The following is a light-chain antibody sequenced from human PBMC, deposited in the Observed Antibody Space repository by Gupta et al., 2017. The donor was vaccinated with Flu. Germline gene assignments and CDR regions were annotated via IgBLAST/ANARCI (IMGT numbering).Light chain of an antibody. V-gene: IGKV3-15*01. CDR3: HQYNQWPYS. CDR1: QNVGSN. Sequence: PAIRSVSPGEGATLSCRASQNVGSNLAWYQQKPGQAPRLLMHGASTRATGIPARFSGSGSGTEFTLTISSLQSEDFAVYFCHQYNQWPYSFGQGTNLEIK. CDR2: GAS. J-gene: IGKJ2*03.